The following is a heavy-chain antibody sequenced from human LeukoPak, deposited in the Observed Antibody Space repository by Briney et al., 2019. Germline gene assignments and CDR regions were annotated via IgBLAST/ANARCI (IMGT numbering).Heavy chain of an antibody. CDR2: IYYSGST. V-gene: IGHV4-59*01. D-gene: IGHD6-19*01. J-gene: IGHJ5*02. CDR3: ARDVAGRGDWFDP. CDR1: GGSISSYY. Sequence: PSETLSLTCTVSGGSISSYYWSWIRQPPGKGLEWIGYIYYSGSTNYNPSLKSRVTISVDTSKNQFSLKLSSVTAADTAVYYCARDVAGRGDWFDPWGQGTLVTVSS.